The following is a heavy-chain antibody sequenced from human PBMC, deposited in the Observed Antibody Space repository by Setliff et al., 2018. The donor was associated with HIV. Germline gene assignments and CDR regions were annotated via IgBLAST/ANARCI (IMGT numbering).Heavy chain of an antibody. D-gene: IGHD6-19*01. CDR1: GLTFSTSW. CDR3: ANMQWASNAWYSFDY. Sequence: GESLKISCAASGLTFSTSWMQWVRQSPGEGLLWVARLNPEANYIHYADSVKGRFTISRDNAKNTLYLQMNSLRTEDTAVYYCANMQWASNAWYSFDYWGQGALVTVSS. J-gene: IGHJ4*02. V-gene: IGHV3-74*01. CDR2: LNPEANYI.